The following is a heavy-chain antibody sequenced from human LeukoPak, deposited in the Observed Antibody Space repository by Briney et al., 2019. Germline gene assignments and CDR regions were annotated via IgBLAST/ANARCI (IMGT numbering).Heavy chain of an antibody. J-gene: IGHJ3*02. D-gene: IGHD5-24*01. CDR2: IYYSGST. V-gene: IGHV4-31*11. CDR1: GGSFSGYY. CDR3: ARDRGDGYSPDAFDI. Sequence: SETLSLTCAVYGGSFSGYYWSWIRQHPGKGLKWIGYIYYSGSTYYNPSLKSRVTISVDTSKNQFSLKLSSVTAADTAVYYCARDRGDGYSPDAFDIWGQGTMVTVSS.